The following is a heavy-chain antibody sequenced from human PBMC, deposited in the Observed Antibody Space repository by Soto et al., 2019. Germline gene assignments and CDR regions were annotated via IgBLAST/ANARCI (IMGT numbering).Heavy chain of an antibody. J-gene: IGHJ4*02. CDR3: XXXXXXXXXXXXXXXDX. V-gene: IGHV3-33*01. CDR1: GFTFSSYG. CDR2: IWYDGSNK. Sequence: QVQLVESGGGVVQPGRSLRLSCAASGFTFSSYGMHWVRQAPGKGLEWVAVIWYDGSNKYYADSVKGRFTISRDNSKNXLYLXMNSRXXXXXXXXXXXXXXXXXXXXXXXXXDXWGQGTLVTVSS.